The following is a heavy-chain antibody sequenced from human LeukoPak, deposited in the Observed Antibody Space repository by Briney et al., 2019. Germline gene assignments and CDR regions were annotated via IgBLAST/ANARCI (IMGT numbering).Heavy chain of an antibody. Sequence: GGSLRLSCVASGFTFTKCAMSWIRQAPGKGLEWVAIITATGDTAYYADSVKGRFTISRDNSKNTLYLQMNSLRAEDTAVYYCAKQREYYYDSSGPEGDAFDIWGQGTMVTVSS. CDR1: GFTFTKCA. D-gene: IGHD3-22*01. J-gene: IGHJ3*02. CDR3: AKQREYYYDSSGPEGDAFDI. CDR2: ITATGDTA. V-gene: IGHV3-23*01.